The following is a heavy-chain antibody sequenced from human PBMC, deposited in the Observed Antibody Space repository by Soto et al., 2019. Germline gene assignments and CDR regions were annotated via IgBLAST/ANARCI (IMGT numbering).Heavy chain of an antibody. V-gene: IGHV4-34*01. D-gene: IGHD3-22*01. CDR2: INHSGST. CDR3: ARGDYYDSSGYGY. CDR1: GGSFSGYY. Sequence: SETLSLTCAVYGGSFSGYYWSWIRQPPGKGLEWIGEINHSGSTNYNPSLKSRVTISVDTSKNQFSLKLSSVTAADTAVYYCARGDYYDSSGYGYWGQGTLVTVSS. J-gene: IGHJ4*02.